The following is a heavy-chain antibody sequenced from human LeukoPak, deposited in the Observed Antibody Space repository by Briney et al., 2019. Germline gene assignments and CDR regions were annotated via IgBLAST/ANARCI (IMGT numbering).Heavy chain of an antibody. V-gene: IGHV1-8*03. CDR2: MNPNSGNT. D-gene: IGHD6-6*01. Sequence: ALVKVSCKASGYTFTSYDINWVRQATGQGLEWMGWMNPNSGNTGYAQKFQGRVTITRNTSISTAYMELSSLRSEDTAVYYCARGRGSSSSGRSNRRYNYYYYMDVWGKGTTVTVSS. CDR3: ARGRGSSSSGRSNRRYNYYYYMDV. J-gene: IGHJ6*03. CDR1: GYTFTSYD.